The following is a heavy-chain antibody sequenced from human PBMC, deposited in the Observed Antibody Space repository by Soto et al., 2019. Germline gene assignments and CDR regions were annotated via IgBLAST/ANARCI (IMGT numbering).Heavy chain of an antibody. CDR1: GFTFSSYG. CDR3: ASIVVPAANAFDI. Sequence: QVQLVESGGGVVQPGRSLRLSCAASGFTFSSYGMHWVRQAPGKGLEWVAVIWYDGSNKYYADSVKGRFTISRDNSKNTLYLQMNSLRAEDTAVYYCASIVVPAANAFDIWGRGTMVTVSS. CDR2: IWYDGSNK. J-gene: IGHJ3*02. V-gene: IGHV3-33*01. D-gene: IGHD2-2*01.